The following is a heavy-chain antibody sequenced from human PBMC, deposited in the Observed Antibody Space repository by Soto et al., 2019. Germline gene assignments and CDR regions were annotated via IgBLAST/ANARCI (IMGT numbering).Heavy chain of an antibody. D-gene: IGHD2-8*02. CDR3: ARGPRGVYGNDY. CDR2: INMDGSST. V-gene: IGHV3-74*01. J-gene: IGHJ4*02. Sequence: EVQLVESGGGLVQPGGSLRLSCAASGFTFSNDWMHWVRQAAGKGLVWVSRINMDGSSTNYADSVKGRFTISRDNAKNTLYLQVNSLRVDDTAIYFCARGPRGVYGNDYWGQGALVTVSS. CDR1: GFTFSNDW.